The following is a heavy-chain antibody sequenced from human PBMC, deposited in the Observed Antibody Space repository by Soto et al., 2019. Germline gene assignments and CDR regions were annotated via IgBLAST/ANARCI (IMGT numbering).Heavy chain of an antibody. V-gene: IGHV3-30-3*01. CDR3: ARDRGYCSGGSCGYAFDI. D-gene: IGHD2-15*01. J-gene: IGHJ3*02. CDR1: GFTFSSYA. Sequence: GGSLRLSCAASGFTFSSYAMHWVRQAPGKXLEWVAVISYDGSNKYYADSVKGRFTISRDNSKNTLYLQMNSLRAEDTAVYYCARDRGYCSGGSCGYAFDIWGQGTMVTVSS. CDR2: ISYDGSNK.